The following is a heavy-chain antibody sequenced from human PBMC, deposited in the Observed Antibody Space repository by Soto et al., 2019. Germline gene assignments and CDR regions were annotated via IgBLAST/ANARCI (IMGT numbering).Heavy chain of an antibody. V-gene: IGHV3-23*01. CDR3: AKAAYTLPTDY. Sequence: EVQLLESGGGLVQPGGSLRLSCAASGFTFSTYAMNWVRQAPGKGLEWVSGISGSGDTEYYADSVKGRFTISRDNSKNTLYLQMNSLRVEDTAVYYCAKAAYTLPTDYWGQGTLVTVSS. CDR2: ISGSGDTE. CDR1: GFTFSTYA. D-gene: IGHD2-2*02. J-gene: IGHJ4*02.